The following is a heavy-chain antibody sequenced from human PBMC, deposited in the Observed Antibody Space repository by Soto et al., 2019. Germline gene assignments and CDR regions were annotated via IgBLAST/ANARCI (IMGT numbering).Heavy chain of an antibody. Sequence: EVQLVESGGGLVKPGGSLRLSCEGSGFTFGNAWMTWVRQAPGKGLEWVGRIKSNASGGATEYAAPVKGRFTISRDDSKNTLYLQMNSLITEDAAVYYCTTVIIAAAGDSYWGQGTLVTVSS. J-gene: IGHJ4*02. CDR3: TTVIIAAAGDSY. D-gene: IGHD6-13*01. CDR2: IKSNASGGAT. V-gene: IGHV3-15*07. CDR1: GFTFGNAW.